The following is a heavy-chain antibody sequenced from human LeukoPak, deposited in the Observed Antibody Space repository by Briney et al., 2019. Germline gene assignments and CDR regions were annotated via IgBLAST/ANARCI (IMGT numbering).Heavy chain of an antibody. CDR2: IYYSGST. CDR3: ARLKYYYDSSGYRAEYFQH. V-gene: IGHV4-59*01. D-gene: IGHD3-22*01. Sequence: SETLSLTCAVYGGSFSSYYWSWIRRPPGKGLEWIGYIYYSGSTNYNPSLKSRVTISVYTSKNQFSLKLSSVTAADTAVYYCARLKYYYDSSGYRAEYFQHWGQGTLVTVSS. CDR1: GGSFSSYY. J-gene: IGHJ1*01.